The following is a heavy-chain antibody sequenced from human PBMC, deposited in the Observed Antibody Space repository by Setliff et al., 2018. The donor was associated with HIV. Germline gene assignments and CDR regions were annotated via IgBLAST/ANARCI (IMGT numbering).Heavy chain of an antibody. CDR3: ARTDWARTSYYYYYGMNV. CDR1: GGSINSGSYY. D-gene: IGHD3-9*01. CDR2: MYTGGST. Sequence: SETLSLTCTVSGGSINSGSYYWNWIRQPAGEGLEWIGHMYTGGSTNYNPSLKSRVTISVDTSKNQFSLKLSSVTAADTAVYYCARTDWARTSYYYYYGMNVWGQGTTVTVSS. J-gene: IGHJ6*02. V-gene: IGHV4-61*09.